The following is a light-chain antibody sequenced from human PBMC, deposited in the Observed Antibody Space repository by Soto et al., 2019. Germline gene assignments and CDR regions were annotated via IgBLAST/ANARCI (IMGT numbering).Light chain of an antibody. V-gene: IGKV1-5*03. J-gene: IGKJ1*01. CDR1: QSISTW. CDR3: QQYGSYPVT. Sequence: DIKLTQSPSFLSASARDRVTITFRASQSISTWLAWYQQKPGKAPKLLIYKASSLESGVPSRFSGSGSGTEFTLTISSLQSEDFAAYYCQQYGSYPVTFSQGTKVDIK. CDR2: KAS.